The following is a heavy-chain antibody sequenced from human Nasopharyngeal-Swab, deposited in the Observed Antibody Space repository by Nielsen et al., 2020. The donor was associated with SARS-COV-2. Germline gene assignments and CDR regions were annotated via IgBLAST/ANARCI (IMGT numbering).Heavy chain of an antibody. J-gene: IGHJ4*02. CDR3: ARDSGSNYDYVWGSYRYTSGYFDY. CDR1: GYTFTSYY. V-gene: IGHV1-46*01. D-gene: IGHD3-16*02. Sequence: ASVKVSCKASGYTFTSYYMHWVRQAPGQGLEWMGIINPSGGSTSYAQKIQGRVTMTRDTSTSTVYMELSSLRSEDTAVYYCARDSGSNYDYVWGSYRYTSGYFDYWGQGTLVTVSS. CDR2: INPSGGST.